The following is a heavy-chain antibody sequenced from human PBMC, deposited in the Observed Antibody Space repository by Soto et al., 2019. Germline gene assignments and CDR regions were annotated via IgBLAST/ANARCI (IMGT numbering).Heavy chain of an antibody. CDR3: ARALVGATTEYYYYGMDV. J-gene: IGHJ6*02. CDR1: GGTFSSYS. Sequence: ASVKVSCKASGGTFSSYSISWVLQAPGQGLEWMGGIIPIFGTANYAQKFQGRVTITADESTSTAYMELSSLRSEDTAVYYCARALVGATTEYYYYGMDVWGQGTTVTVSS. V-gene: IGHV1-69*13. CDR2: IIPIFGTA. D-gene: IGHD1-26*01.